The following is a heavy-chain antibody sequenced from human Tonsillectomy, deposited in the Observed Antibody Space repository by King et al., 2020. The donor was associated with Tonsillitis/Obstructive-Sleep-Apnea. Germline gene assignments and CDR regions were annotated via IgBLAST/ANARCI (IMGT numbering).Heavy chain of an antibody. CDR3: ARESIYDSGGYADAFDI. Sequence: VQLVESGGGVVQPGRSLRLSCAASGFTFSIYAIHWVRQAPGKGLEWVAVISYDGSNKYYADSVKGRFTISRDNSKNTLDLQMNSLRAEDTAVYYCARESIYDSGGYADAFDIWGQGTMVTVSS. V-gene: IGHV3-30*04. J-gene: IGHJ3*02. CDR2: ISYDGSNK. CDR1: GFTFSIYA. D-gene: IGHD3-22*01.